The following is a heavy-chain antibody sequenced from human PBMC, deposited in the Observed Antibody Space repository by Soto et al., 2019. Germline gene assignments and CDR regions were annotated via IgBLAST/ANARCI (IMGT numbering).Heavy chain of an antibody. D-gene: IGHD6-13*01. V-gene: IGHV3-74*01. J-gene: IGHJ4*02. CDR3: ARVRSGSTAAGIDY. Sequence: EVQLVESGGGLVLPGGSLRLSCAASAFTFSSYWMHWARQAPGKGLVWVSRINSDGSTTTYADSVKGRVTISRDNAKNTLYLEMNSLRAEDTAVYYCARVRSGSTAAGIDYWGQGTLVTVSS. CDR1: AFTFSSYW. CDR2: INSDGSTT.